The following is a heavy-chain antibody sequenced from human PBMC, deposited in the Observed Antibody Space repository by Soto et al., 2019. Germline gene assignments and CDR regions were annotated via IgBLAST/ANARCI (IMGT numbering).Heavy chain of an antibody. J-gene: IGHJ6*02. CDR1: GFSFSSYD. V-gene: IGHV3-13*01. D-gene: IGHD2-15*01. CDR3: ARDPSGWGLDV. CDR2: IGTAGDT. Sequence: EVQLVESGGGLVQPGGSLRLYCAASGFSFSSYDIQWVRQAAGKGLEWVSAIGTAGDTHYSGSVKGRFTISRENAKDSSYLQMNRLRVEDTAVYYCARDPSGWGLDVWGQGTTVTISS.